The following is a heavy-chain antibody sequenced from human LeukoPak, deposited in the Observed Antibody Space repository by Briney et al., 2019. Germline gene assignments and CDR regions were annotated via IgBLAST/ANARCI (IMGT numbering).Heavy chain of an antibody. CDR3: ARDAGTGAVAGMFYNWFDP. CDR2: ISAYNGNT. V-gene: IGHV1-18*01. D-gene: IGHD6-19*01. CDR1: GYTFTSYG. J-gene: IGHJ5*02. Sequence: ASVKVSCKASGYTFTSYGISWVRQAPGQGLEWMGWISAYNGNTNYAQKLQGRVTMTTDTSTSTAYMELRSLRSDDTAVYYCARDAGTGAVAGMFYNWFDPWGQGTLVTVSS.